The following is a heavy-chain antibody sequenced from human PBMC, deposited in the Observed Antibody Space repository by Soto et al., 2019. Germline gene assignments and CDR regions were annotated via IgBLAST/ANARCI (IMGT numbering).Heavy chain of an antibody. J-gene: IGHJ4*02. CDR1: GGTFSSYT. CDR2: IIPILGIA. D-gene: IGHD3-9*01. Sequence: QVQLVQSGAEVKKPGSSVKVSCKASGGTFSSYTISWVRQAPGQGLECMGRIIPILGIANYARKFQGRVTITADKSTSTAYMELSSLRSEDTAVYYCARDQLRYFDWWGNYFDYWGQGTLVTVSS. CDR3: ARDQLRYFDWWGNYFDY. V-gene: IGHV1-69*08.